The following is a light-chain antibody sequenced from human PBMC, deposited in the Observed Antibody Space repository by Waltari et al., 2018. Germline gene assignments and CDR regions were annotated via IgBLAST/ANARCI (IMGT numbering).Light chain of an antibody. V-gene: IGKV3-15*01. Sequence: EIVMTQSPATLSVSPGERAPLSCRASQSVSSFLAWFQQKPGQAPRLLIYGASTRATGIPARFSGSGSGTEFTLTISSLQSEDFAVYYCQQYNNWPTWTFGQGTKVEIK. CDR1: QSVSSF. J-gene: IGKJ1*01. CDR3: QQYNNWPTWT. CDR2: GAS.